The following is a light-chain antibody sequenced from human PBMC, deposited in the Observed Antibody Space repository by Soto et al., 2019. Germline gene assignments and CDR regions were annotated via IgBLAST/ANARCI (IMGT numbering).Light chain of an antibody. Sequence: QSALTQPPSASGSPGQSVTISCTGTSSDVGGYNYVSWYQQHPGKAPKLMIYDVSKPPSGVPDRVSGSKSGNTASLTVSGLQAEDEADYYCSSYAGSHNLVFGGGTKLTVL. V-gene: IGLV2-8*01. CDR3: SSYAGSHNLV. CDR2: DVS. J-gene: IGLJ3*02. CDR1: SSDVGGYNY.